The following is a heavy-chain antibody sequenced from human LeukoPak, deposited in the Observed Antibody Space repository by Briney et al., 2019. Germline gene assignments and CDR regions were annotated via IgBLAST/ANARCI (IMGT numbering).Heavy chain of an antibody. CDR2: INHSGST. CDR1: GGSFSGYY. V-gene: IGHV4-34*01. Sequence: PSETLSLTCAVYGGSFSGYYWSWIRQPPGKGLEWIGEINHSGSTNYNPSLKSRVTISVDTSKNQFSLKLSSVTAADTAVYYCARRDWAIFVGFLYFGYWGQGTLVTVSS. J-gene: IGHJ4*02. CDR3: ARRDWAIFVGFLYFGY. D-gene: IGHD3-3*01.